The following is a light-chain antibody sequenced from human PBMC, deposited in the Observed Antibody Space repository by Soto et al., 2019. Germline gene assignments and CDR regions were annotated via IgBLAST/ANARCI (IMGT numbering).Light chain of an antibody. CDR3: SSYPSCTTLV. V-gene: IGLV2-14*01. Sequence: QSALTQPASVSGSPGQSITISCTGTSSDVGGYNYVSLYQQHPGKATKLMIYDVSNRPSRFSNRFSGSKSGNTASLTISGLQAEDGAVYYSSSYPSCTTLVFGGATKLTLL. CDR2: DVS. CDR1: SSDVGGYNY. J-gene: IGLJ2*01.